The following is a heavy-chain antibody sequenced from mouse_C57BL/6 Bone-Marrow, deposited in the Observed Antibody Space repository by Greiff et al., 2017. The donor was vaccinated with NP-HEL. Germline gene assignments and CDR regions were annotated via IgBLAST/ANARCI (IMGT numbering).Heavy chain of an antibody. CDR3: ARGSHYYYVPFDY. J-gene: IGHJ2*01. D-gene: IGHD1-1*01. Sequence: QVQLQQPGAELVKPGASVKLSCKASGYTFTSYWMHWVKQRPGQGLEWIGMIHPNSGSTNYNEKFKSKATLTVDKSSSTAYLQLSSLTSEDSAVYYCARGSHYYYVPFDYWGQGTTLTVSS. CDR2: IHPNSGST. CDR1: GYTFTSYW. V-gene: IGHV1-64*01.